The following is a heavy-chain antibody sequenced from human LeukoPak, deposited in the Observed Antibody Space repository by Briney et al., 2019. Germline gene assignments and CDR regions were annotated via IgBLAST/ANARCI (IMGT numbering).Heavy chain of an antibody. Sequence: GESLKISCKGSGYSFTTFWIAWVRQMPGKGLEWMGIIYPGDSDTRYSPSFQGQVTISADKSISTAYLQWSSLKASDTAIYYCARHIALTSGLDYWGQGTLVTVSS. V-gene: IGHV5-51*01. CDR2: IYPGDSDT. D-gene: IGHD5-12*01. J-gene: IGHJ4*02. CDR3: ARHIALTSGLDY. CDR1: GYSFTTFW.